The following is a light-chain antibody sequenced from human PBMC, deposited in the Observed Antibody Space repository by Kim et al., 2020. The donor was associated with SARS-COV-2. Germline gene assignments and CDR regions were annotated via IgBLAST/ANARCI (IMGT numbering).Light chain of an antibody. CDR2: YDS. CDR1: GIGSKS. Sequence: PGKTARFTCGGNGIGSKSVPWYQQKPGQAPVLVIYYDSDRPSGIPERFSGSNSGNTATLTISRVEAGDEADYYCQVWDSSSDHRVVFGGGTQLTVL. CDR3: QVWDSSSDHRVV. V-gene: IGLV3-21*04. J-gene: IGLJ2*01.